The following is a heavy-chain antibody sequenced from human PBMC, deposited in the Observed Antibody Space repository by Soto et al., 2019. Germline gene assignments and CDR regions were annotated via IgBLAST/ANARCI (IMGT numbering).Heavy chain of an antibody. CDR2: INPSSGSA. Sequence: ASVKVSCKASGYTFTTYYIHWVRQAPGQGLEWMGIINPSSGSAGYAQKFQVSVTMTRDTPTNTFYMELSSLRSDDTAVYYCARSFVVVTALDYWGQGTLVTVSS. J-gene: IGHJ4*02. CDR3: ARSFVVVTALDY. CDR1: GYTFTTYY. V-gene: IGHV1-46*01. D-gene: IGHD2-21*02.